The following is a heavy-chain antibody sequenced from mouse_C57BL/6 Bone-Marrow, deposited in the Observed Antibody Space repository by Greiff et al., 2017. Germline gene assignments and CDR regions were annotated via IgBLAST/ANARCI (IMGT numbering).Heavy chain of an antibody. J-gene: IGHJ3*01. V-gene: IGHV1-81*01. CDR3: ARGRITTVGAPFAY. Sequence: QVQLQQSGAELARPGASVKLSCKASGYTFTSYGISWVKQRTGQGLEWIGEIYPRSGNTYYNEKFKGKATLTADKSSSTAYMELRSLTSEDSAVYFCARGRITTVGAPFAYWGQGTLVTVSA. CDR2: IYPRSGNT. D-gene: IGHD1-1*01. CDR1: GYTFTSYG.